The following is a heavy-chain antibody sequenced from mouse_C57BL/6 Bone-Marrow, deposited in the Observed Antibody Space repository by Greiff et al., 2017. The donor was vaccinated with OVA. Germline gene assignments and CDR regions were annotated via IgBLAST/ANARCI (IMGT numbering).Heavy chain of an antibody. CDR2: INPSTGGT. CDR3: ARFGYDGYYAFAY. D-gene: IGHD2-3*01. Sequence: VQLQQSGPELVKPGASVKISCKASGYSFTGYYMNWVKQSPEKSLEWIGEINPSTGGTTYNQKFKAKATLTVDKSSSTAYMQLKSLTSEDSAVYYYARFGYDGYYAFAYWGQGTLVTVSA. V-gene: IGHV1-42*01. J-gene: IGHJ3*01. CDR1: GYSFTGYY.